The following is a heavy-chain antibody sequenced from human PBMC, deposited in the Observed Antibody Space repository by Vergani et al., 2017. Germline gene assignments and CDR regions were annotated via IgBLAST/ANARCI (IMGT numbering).Heavy chain of an antibody. J-gene: IGHJ4*02. CDR2: TNPSGGST. Sequence: QVLLVQSGAEVKKPGASVRVSCKTSGYTFTNYYIHWVRQAPGQGLEWMGITNPSGGSTTYAQQFQGSLTMTRDTSTSTVYMDLGNLRSEDTAVYYCARPRGDIRSPDPWRLDFWGQGTLVTVSS. CDR1: GYTFTNYY. CDR3: ARPRGDIRSPDPWRLDF. V-gene: IGHV1-46*03.